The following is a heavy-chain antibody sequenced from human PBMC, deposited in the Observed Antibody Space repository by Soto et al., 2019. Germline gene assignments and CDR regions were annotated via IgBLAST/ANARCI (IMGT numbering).Heavy chain of an antibody. J-gene: IGHJ4*02. CDR3: AKDRMVRGVPPDY. Sequence: GGSLRLSCAASGFTFSSYAMSWVRQAPGKGLEWVSAISGSGGSTYYADSVKGRFTISRDNSKNTLYLQMNSLRTEDTAVYYFAKDRMVRGVPPDYWGQGTLVTCSS. CDR2: ISGSGGST. D-gene: IGHD3-10*01. CDR1: GFTFSSYA. V-gene: IGHV3-23*01.